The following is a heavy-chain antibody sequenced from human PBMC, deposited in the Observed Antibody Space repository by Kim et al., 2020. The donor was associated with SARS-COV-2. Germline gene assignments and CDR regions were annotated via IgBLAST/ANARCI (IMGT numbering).Heavy chain of an antibody. D-gene: IGHD3-16*01. V-gene: IGHV3-30*18. CDR2: ISYDGSNK. CDR3: AKDKSFFIITFGGEYGGMDV. J-gene: IGHJ6*02. CDR1: GFSFNNFG. Sequence: GGSLRLSCAASGFSFNNFGMHWVRQAPGKGLEWVALISYDGSNKYYADSVKGRFTISRDSSKNTLYLQMNSLRPEDTAVYFCAKDKSFFIITFGGEYGGMDVWGQGTTVTVSS.